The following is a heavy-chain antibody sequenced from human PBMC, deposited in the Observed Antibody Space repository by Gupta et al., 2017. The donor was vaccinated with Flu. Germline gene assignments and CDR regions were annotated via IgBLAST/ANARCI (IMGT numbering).Heavy chain of an antibody. V-gene: IGHV3-48*03. CDR2: ISFDSTNI. D-gene: IGHD1-7*01. Sequence: EARLVESGGGLVQPGGSLRLSCAASGFSFSGYEMNWVRQAPGKGLQWVSYISFDSTNIYYPDSVKGRFTISRDNAKNSLYLQMNSLRAEDTAIYYCARKNWDYSFDMWDQGTMVTVSS. CDR3: ARKNWDYSFDM. J-gene: IGHJ3*02. CDR1: GFSFSGYE.